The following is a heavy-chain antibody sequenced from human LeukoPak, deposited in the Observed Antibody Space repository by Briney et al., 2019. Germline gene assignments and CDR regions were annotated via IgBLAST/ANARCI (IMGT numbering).Heavy chain of an antibody. Sequence: GGSLRLSCAASGFTFSGYAMSWVRQAPGKGLEWVSAISGSGGSTYSADSVKGRFTISRDNSKNTLYLQMNSLRAEDTAVYYCAKDPYSSSWSFFDYWGQGTLVTVSS. CDR1: GFTFSGYA. CDR3: AKDPYSSSWSFFDY. CDR2: ISGSGGST. D-gene: IGHD6-13*01. J-gene: IGHJ4*02. V-gene: IGHV3-23*01.